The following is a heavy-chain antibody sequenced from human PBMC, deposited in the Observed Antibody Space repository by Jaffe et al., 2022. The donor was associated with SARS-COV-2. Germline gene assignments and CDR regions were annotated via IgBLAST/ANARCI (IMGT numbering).Heavy chain of an antibody. CDR1: GFTFDDYA. CDR2: ISGDGGST. CDR3: AKDLVPAASPSYYYYYGMDV. D-gene: IGHD2-2*01. J-gene: IGHJ6*02. Sequence: EVQLVESGGGVVQPGGSLRLSCAASGFTFDDYAMHWVRQAPGKGLEWVSLISGDGGSTYYADSVKGRFTISRDNSKNSLYLQMNSLRTEDTALYYCAKDLVPAASPSYYYYYGMDVWGQGTTVTVSS. V-gene: IGHV3-43*02.